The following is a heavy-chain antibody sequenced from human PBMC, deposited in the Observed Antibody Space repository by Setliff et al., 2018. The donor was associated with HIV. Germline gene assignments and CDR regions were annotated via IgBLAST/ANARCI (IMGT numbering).Heavy chain of an antibody. J-gene: IGHJ3*02. Sequence: ASVKVSCKASGYTFTTYAMHWVRQAPGQSLEWMGWINAGNGNTKYSQKFQGRVTITRDTSASTAYMDLSSLRSEDTAVYYCAREGQWLDMRDAFDIWGQGTMVTVSS. V-gene: IGHV1-3*01. CDR2: INAGNGNT. D-gene: IGHD6-19*01. CDR1: GYTFTTYA. CDR3: AREGQWLDMRDAFDI.